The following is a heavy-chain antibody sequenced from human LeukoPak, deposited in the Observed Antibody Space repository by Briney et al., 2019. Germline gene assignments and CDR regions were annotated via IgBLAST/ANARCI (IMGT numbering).Heavy chain of an antibody. V-gene: IGHV4-4*02. CDR3: ARDARQELLAGGFDF. CDR2: IYHSGST. Sequence: PSGTLSLTCAVSGGSISSSNWWSWVRQPPGKGLEWIGEIYHSGSTNYNPSLKSRVTISVDKSKNQFSLKLKSVTAADTAVYYCARDARQELLAGGFDFWGQGVLVTVSS. J-gene: IGHJ4*02. D-gene: IGHD3-10*01. CDR1: GGSISSSNW.